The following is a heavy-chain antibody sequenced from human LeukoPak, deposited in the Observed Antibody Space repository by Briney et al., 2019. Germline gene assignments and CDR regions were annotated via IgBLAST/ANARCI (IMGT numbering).Heavy chain of an antibody. Sequence: GGSLRLSCAGSGFTFSTYAMSWVRQIPGKGLEWVSAISGSDDGTYYADSVKGRFTISRDNSKNTLYLQMNSLRAEDTAVYYCACPQEAGTPFDYWGQGTLVTVSS. CDR2: ISGSDDGT. CDR1: GFTFSTYA. J-gene: IGHJ4*02. D-gene: IGHD6-19*01. V-gene: IGHV3-23*01. CDR3: ACPQEAGTPFDY.